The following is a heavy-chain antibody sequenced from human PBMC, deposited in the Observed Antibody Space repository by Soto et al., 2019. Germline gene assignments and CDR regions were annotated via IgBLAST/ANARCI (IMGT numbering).Heavy chain of an antibody. CDR2: IIPIFGTA. Sequence: QVQLVQSGAEVKKPGSSVKVSCKASGGTFSSYAISWVRQAPGQGLEWMGGIIPIFGTANYAQKFQGSVTISADESRRPAYMERSRLRSEDTAVYYCARGGDYGGNPLAEWYFDLWGRGTLVTVSS. CDR3: ARGGDYGGNPLAEWYFDL. D-gene: IGHD2-15*01. J-gene: IGHJ2*01. CDR1: GGTFSSYA. V-gene: IGHV1-69*12.